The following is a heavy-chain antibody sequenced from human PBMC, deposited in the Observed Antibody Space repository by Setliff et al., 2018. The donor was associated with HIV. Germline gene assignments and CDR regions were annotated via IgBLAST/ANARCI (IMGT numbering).Heavy chain of an antibody. CDR2: INPSAGST. CDR3: ARVVITIGDLIVTPGAFDI. Sequence: GASVKVSCKASGYTFNSAYINWVRQAPGQGLEWMGIINPSAGSTSYAQRFQDRVTMTTDTSTSTVYMELSNLRSEDTAVYYCARVVITIGDLIVTPGAFDIWGPGTKVTVSS. CDR1: GYTFNSAY. D-gene: IGHD3-16*02. J-gene: IGHJ3*02. V-gene: IGHV1-46*02.